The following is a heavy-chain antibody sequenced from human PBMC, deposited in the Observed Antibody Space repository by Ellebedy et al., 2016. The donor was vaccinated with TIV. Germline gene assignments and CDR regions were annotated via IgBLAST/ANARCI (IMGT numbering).Heavy chain of an antibody. J-gene: IGHJ2*01. CDR3: ARHYGDYGVIEYFDL. CDR1: GGSISSGGYY. D-gene: IGHD4-17*01. CDR2: IYYSGST. V-gene: IGHV4-39*01. Sequence: MPSETLSLTCTVSGGSISSGGYYWGWIRQPPGKGLEWIGSIYYSGSTYYNPSLKSRVTISVDTSKNQFSLKLSSVTAADTAVYYCARHYGDYGVIEYFDLWGRGTLVTVSS.